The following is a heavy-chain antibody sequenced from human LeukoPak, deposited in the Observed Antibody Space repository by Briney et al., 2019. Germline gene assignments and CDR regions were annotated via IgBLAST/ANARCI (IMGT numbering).Heavy chain of an antibody. D-gene: IGHD1-7*01. V-gene: IGHV3-33*01. CDR3: VRGVGVSRFNYLDP. CDR1: GFTFSSFG. Sequence: PGGSLRLSCAASGFTFSSFGMHWVRQAPGKGLEWVAVIWYDASNKYYVDSVKGRFTISRDNSKNTLYLQMNSLRDDDTAVYYSVRGVGVSRFNYLDPWGQGTLVIVSS. J-gene: IGHJ5*02. CDR2: IWYDASNK.